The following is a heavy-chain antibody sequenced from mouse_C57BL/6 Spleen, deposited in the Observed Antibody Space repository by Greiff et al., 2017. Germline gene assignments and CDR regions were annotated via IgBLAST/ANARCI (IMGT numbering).Heavy chain of an antibody. V-gene: IGHV1-59*01. D-gene: IGHD2-3*01. J-gene: IGHJ3*01. CDR3: ASGDGYLFWFAY. CDR1: GYTFTSYW. CDR2: IDPSDSYT. Sequence: QVQLQQPGAELVRPGTSVKLSCKASGYTFTSYWMHWVKQRPGQGLEWIGVIDPSDSYTNYNQKFKGKATLTVDTSSSTAYMQLSSLTSEDSAVYYCASGDGYLFWFAYWGQGTLVTVSA.